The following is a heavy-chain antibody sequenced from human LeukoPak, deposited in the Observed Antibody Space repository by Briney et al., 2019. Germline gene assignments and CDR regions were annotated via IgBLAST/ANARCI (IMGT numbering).Heavy chain of an antibody. V-gene: IGHV1-69*05. J-gene: IGHJ4*02. D-gene: IGHD3-22*01. CDR1: GGTFSNYA. CDR2: IIAIFGTT. CDR3: ARGGEANYYDTSGYYLYYY. Sequence: SVKVSCKASGGTFSNYAISWVRQAPGQGLEWMGRIIAIFGTTNYAQKFQGRVTITTDESTSTAYMELSSLRSEDTAVYYCARGGEANYYDTSGYYLYYYWGQGTLVTVSS.